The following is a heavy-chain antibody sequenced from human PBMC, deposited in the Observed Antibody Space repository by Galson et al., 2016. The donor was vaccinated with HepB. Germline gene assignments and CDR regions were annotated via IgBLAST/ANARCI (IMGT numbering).Heavy chain of an antibody. CDR3: AKRHEYCPPVGCSVDY. Sequence: SLRLSCAGSGFIFRNYGMHWVRQAPGKGLEWVAVDSMDGRRKFYADSVKGRFTISRDNFNNMLFLQMGSLRPDDTAVYYCAKRHEYCPPVGCSVDYWGQGTLVSVSS. CDR2: DSMDGRRK. J-gene: IGHJ4*02. V-gene: IGHV3-30*18. CDR1: GFIFRNYG. D-gene: IGHD2/OR15-2a*01.